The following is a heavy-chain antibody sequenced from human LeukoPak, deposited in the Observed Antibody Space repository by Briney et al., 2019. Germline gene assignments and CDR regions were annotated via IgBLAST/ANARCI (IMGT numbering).Heavy chain of an antibody. V-gene: IGHV1-69*13. J-gene: IGHJ5*02. CDR1: GGTFSSYA. CDR3: ARGYCSSTSCLKLFVP. Sequence: EASVKVSCKASGGTFSSYAISWVRQAPGQGLEWMGGIIPIFGTANYAQKFQGRVTITADESTSTAYMELSSLRSEDTAVYYCARGYCSSTSCLKLFVPWGQGTLVTVSS. CDR2: IIPIFGTA. D-gene: IGHD2-2*01.